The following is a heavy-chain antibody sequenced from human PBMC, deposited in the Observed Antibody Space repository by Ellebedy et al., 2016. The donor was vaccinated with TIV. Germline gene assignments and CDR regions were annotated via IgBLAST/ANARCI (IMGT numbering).Heavy chain of an antibody. V-gene: IGHV1-24*01. CDR2: FDPEDNRT. J-gene: IGHJ4*02. CDR3: ATGGLY. Sequence: ASVKVSXKVSRYSLTEFPIHWVRQAPGKGLEWMGSFDPEDNRTIYAPRLQGRVTVTEDTSSDTVYMELLSLRSDDTAVYYCATGGLYWGQGTLVTVSS. CDR1: RYSLTEFP. D-gene: IGHD3-16*01.